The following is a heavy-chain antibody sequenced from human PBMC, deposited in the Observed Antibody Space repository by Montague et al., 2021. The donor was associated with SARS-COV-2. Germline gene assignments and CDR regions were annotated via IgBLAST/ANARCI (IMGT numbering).Heavy chain of an antibody. V-gene: IGHV4-59*01. CDR1: GGSISSYY. Sequence: SETLSLTCTVSGGSISSYYWSWIRQPPGKGLEWIGYNYYSGSTNXNPSLKSRVTISVDTSKNQFSLKLSSVTAADTAVYYCAREVRYYYDSSGPGAFDIWGQGTMVTVSS. J-gene: IGHJ3*02. D-gene: IGHD3-22*01. CDR2: NYYSGST. CDR3: AREVRYYYDSSGPGAFDI.